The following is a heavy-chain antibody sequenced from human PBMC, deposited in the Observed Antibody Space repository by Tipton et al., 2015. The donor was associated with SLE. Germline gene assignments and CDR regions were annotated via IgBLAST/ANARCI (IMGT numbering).Heavy chain of an antibody. D-gene: IGHD6-13*01. CDR1: GFNFRGYW. CDR3: AKLRAREAAAAINY. Sequence: SLRLSCAASGFNFRGYWMTWVRQAPGKGPEWLADINQNGDETRYVDSVRGRFTVSRDNAGKSLYLQMNSLRAEDTAVYYCAKLRAREAAAAINYWGQGTLVTVSS. V-gene: IGHV3-7*03. CDR2: INQNGDET. J-gene: IGHJ4*02.